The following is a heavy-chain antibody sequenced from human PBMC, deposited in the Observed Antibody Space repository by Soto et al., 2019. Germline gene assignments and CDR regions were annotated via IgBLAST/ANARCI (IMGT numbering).Heavy chain of an antibody. D-gene: IGHD3-3*01. J-gene: IGHJ6*02. V-gene: IGHV3-33*01. Sequence: GGSLRLSCAASGFTFSSYGMHWVRQAPGKGLEWVAVIWYDGSNKYYADSVKGRFTISRDNSKNTLYLQMNSLRAEDTAVYYCARDSLPYYDFWSGYYTGTGGMDVWGQGTTVTVSS. CDR3: ARDSLPYYDFWSGYYTGTGGMDV. CDR1: GFTFSSYG. CDR2: IWYDGSNK.